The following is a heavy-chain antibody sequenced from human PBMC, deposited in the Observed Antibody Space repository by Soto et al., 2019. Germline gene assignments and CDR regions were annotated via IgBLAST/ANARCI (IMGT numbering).Heavy chain of an antibody. J-gene: IGHJ5*02. CDR2: TYYRSKWYN. CDR1: GDSVSSNSAA. Sequence: PSQTLSLTCAISGDSVSSNSAAWNWIRQSPSRGLEWLGRTYYRSKWYNDFAISVKSRITINPHTSKNQFSLKLSSVTAADTAVYYCARRVVAYCSGGSCYSPNRHWFDPWGQGTLVTVSS. V-gene: IGHV6-1*01. D-gene: IGHD2-15*01. CDR3: ARRVVAYCSGGSCYSPNRHWFDP.